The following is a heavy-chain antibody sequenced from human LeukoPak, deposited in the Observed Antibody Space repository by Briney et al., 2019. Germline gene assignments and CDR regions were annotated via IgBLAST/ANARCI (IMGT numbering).Heavy chain of an antibody. CDR1: GGSFSGYY. CDR2: INHSGST. CDR3: ARQRRVRGAKEVYYYYYYYMDV. J-gene: IGHJ6*03. D-gene: IGHD3-10*01. Sequence: PSETLSLTCTVYGGSFSGYYWSSIRQPPEKGLEWIGEINHSGSTNYNPSLKSRVTISADTSKNQFSLKLSSVTAADTAVYYCARQRRVRGAKEVYYYYYYYMDVWGKGTTVTISS. V-gene: IGHV4-34*01.